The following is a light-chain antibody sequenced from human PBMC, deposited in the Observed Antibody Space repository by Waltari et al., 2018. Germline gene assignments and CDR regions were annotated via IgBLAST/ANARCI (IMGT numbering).Light chain of an antibody. Sequence: EIALTQSPGTLSLSPGERATLSCRANQTITGSWLTWYQRKPGQAPRLLIYGASIRATGIPGRFSGSGSGTDFTLTISRLEPEDFAVYYCQQYDGSSVTFGGGTKVEVK. CDR1: QTITGSW. V-gene: IGKV3-20*01. CDR2: GAS. J-gene: IGKJ4*01. CDR3: QQYDGSSVT.